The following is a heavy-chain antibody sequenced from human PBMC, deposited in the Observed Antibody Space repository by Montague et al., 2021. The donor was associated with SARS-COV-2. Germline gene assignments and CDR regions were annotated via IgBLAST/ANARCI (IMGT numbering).Heavy chain of an antibody. D-gene: IGHD2-21*01. CDR3: ARAFVVVIAIDAFDI. J-gene: IGHJ3*02. Sequence: TLSLTCTVSGGSISSGGYYWSWIRQHPGKGLEWIGYIYYSGSTYYNPSLKSRVTISVDTSKNQFSLKLSSVTAADTAAYYCARAFVVVIAIDAFDIWGQGTRVTVSS. CDR2: IYYSGST. V-gene: IGHV4-31*03. CDR1: GGSISSGGYY.